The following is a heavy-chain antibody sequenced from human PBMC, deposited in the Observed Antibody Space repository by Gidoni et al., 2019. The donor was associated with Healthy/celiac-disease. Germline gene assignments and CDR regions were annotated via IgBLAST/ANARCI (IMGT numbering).Heavy chain of an antibody. D-gene: IGHD3-10*02. CDR2: IYYSGST. CDR3: YVRAVPEFDY. V-gene: IGHV4-39*07. Sequence: GSISSSSYYWGWIRQPPGKGLEWIGSIYYSGSTYYNPSLKSRVTISVDTSKNQFSLKLSSVTAADTAVYYCYVRAVPEFDYWGQGTLVTVSS. CDR1: GSISSSSYY. J-gene: IGHJ4*02.